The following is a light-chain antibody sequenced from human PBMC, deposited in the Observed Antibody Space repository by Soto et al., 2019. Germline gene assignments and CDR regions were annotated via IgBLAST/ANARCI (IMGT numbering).Light chain of an antibody. Sequence: EIVLTQSPATLSLSPGERATLSCTASQSVSSYLAWYQQKPGQAPRLLIYDASNRATGIPARFSGRGSVTDFSLTISSLETEHFAVYYCQRRSLWPPYTFGQGTKLEVK. J-gene: IGKJ2*01. CDR1: QSVSSY. CDR3: QRRSLWPPYT. CDR2: DAS. V-gene: IGKV3-11*01.